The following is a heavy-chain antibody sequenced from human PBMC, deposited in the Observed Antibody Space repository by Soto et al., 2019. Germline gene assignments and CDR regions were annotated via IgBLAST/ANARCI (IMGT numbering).Heavy chain of an antibody. CDR1: GFSLRRTGEG. CDR3: ALARYSNFDY. J-gene: IGHJ4*02. D-gene: IGHD4-4*01. CDR2: IYWDDDK. Sequence: QITLKESGPSLVKPTQTLTLICTFSGFSLRRTGEGVGWIRQPPGRALEWLALIYWDDDKRYSPSLKSRLTITKDTSKNQVVLTLTNMDPVDTATYYCALARYSNFDYWGQGTLVTVSS. V-gene: IGHV2-5*02.